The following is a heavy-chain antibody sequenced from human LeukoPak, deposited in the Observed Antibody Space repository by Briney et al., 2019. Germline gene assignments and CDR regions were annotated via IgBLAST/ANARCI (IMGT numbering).Heavy chain of an antibody. V-gene: IGHV3-21*01. J-gene: IGHJ4*02. CDR3: TRSSMAALAVDS. D-gene: IGHD6-6*01. CDR1: GFTFTSYA. CDR2: ISGAGTFI. Sequence: GRSLRLSCAASGFTFTSYAMNWVRQAPGAGLEWVASISGAGTFIYYADSVKGRFTISRDNTKNSLYLQMNGLRAEDTAVYYCTRSSMAALAVDSWGQGTLVTVSS.